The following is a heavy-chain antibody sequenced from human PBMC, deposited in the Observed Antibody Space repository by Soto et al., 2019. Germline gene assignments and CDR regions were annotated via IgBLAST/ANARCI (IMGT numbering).Heavy chain of an antibody. D-gene: IGHD3-22*01. Sequence: SETLSLTCTVSGGSISSYYWSWIRQPPGKGLEWIGYIYYSGSTNYNPSLKSRVTISVDTSKNQFSLKLSSATAADTAVYYCARESTYYYDSSGYYQALFDYWGQGTLVTVSS. CDR1: GGSISSYY. CDR3: ARESTYYYDSSGYYQALFDY. V-gene: IGHV4-59*01. J-gene: IGHJ4*02. CDR2: IYYSGST.